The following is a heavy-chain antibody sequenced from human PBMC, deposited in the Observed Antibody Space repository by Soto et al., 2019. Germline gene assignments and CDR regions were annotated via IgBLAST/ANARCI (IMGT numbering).Heavy chain of an antibody. CDR1: GFTFSSYG. CDR3: AKEGGLSGSYYISSSYYFDY. CDR2: ISYDGSNT. J-gene: IGHJ4*02. Sequence: QVQLVESGGGVVQPGRSLRLSCVASGFTFSSYGMHWVRQAPGKGLEWVAIISYDGSNTYYADSVKGRFIISRDNSKNTLYLKMNSLRAKDTSVYYCAKEGGLSGSYYISSSYYFDYWGQGTLVTVSS. V-gene: IGHV3-30*18. D-gene: IGHD1-26*01.